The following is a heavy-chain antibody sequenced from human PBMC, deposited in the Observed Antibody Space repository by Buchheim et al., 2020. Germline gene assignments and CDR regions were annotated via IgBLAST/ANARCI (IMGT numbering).Heavy chain of an antibody. V-gene: IGHV1-69*06. CDR2: IIPIFGTA. J-gene: IGHJ6*02. Sequence: QVQLVQSGAEVKKPGSSVKVSCKASGGTFSSYAISWVRQAPGQGLEWMGGIIPIFGTANYAQKFQGRVTITADKSTSTAYMELSSLRSEDTAVYYCARARERRKNAITNYYYYYGMDVWGQGTT. D-gene: IGHD1-1*01. CDR3: ARARERRKNAITNYYYYYGMDV. CDR1: GGTFSSYA.